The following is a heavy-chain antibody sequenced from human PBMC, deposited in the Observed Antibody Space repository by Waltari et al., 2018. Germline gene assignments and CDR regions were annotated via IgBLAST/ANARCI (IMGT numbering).Heavy chain of an antibody. D-gene: IGHD4-17*01. CDR1: GGSFSGYY. CDR2: INHSGST. Sequence: QVQLQQWGAGLLKPSETLSLTCAVYGGSFSGYYWSWIRQPPGKGLEWMGEINHSGSTNYNPSLKSRVTISVDTSKNQFSLKLSSVTAADTAVYYCARNGPTVTGGVGPFDYWGQGTLVTVSS. V-gene: IGHV4-34*01. J-gene: IGHJ4*02. CDR3: ARNGPTVTGGVGPFDY.